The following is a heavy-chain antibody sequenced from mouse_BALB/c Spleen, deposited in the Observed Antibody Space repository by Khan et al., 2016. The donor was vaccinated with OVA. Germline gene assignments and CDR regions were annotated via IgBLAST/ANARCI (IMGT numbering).Heavy chain of an antibody. J-gene: IGHJ2*01. CDR2: ISYSGNT. Sequence: VQLQQSGPGLVKPSQSLSLTCTVTGYSITSDYAWNWIRQFPGNKLEWMGYISYSGNTKYNPSLKSRISITRDTSKNQFFLQLNSVTAEDTATYYCARIYGGDFDYWGQGTTLIVSS. CDR3: ARIYGGDFDY. CDR1: GYSITSDYA. V-gene: IGHV3-2*02. D-gene: IGHD1-1*01.